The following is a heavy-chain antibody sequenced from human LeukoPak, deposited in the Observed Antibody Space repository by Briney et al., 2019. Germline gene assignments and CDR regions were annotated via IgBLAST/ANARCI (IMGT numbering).Heavy chain of an antibody. CDR3: TSGSRVAGMIFDY. CDR1: GGSISSSSYY. J-gene: IGHJ4*02. CDR2: IYYSGST. V-gene: IGHV4-39*01. Sequence: PSETLSLTCTVSGGSISSSSYYWGWLRQPPGKGLEWIGSIYYSGSTYYNPSLKSRVTISVDTSKNQFSLKLSSVTAADTAVYYCTSGSRVAGMIFDYWGQGTLVTVSS. D-gene: IGHD6-19*01.